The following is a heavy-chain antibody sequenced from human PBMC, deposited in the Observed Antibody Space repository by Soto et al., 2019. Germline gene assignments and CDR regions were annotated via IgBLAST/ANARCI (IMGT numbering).Heavy chain of an antibody. CDR2: IYYSGST. V-gene: IGHV4-59*01. J-gene: IGHJ5*02. CDR3: ARVVVPAAMGPWFDP. D-gene: IGHD2-2*01. CDR1: GGSISSYY. Sequence: QVQLQESGPGLVKPSETLSLTCTVSGGSISSYYWSWIRQAQGKGLEWIGYIYYSGSTNYNPSRTSRVTISVDTSKNQCALKLSSVTAADTAVYYGARVVVPAAMGPWFDPWGQGTLVTVSS.